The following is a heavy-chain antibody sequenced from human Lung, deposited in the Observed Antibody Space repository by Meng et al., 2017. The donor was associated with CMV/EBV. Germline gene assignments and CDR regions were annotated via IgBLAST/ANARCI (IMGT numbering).Heavy chain of an antibody. CDR2: IKEDGSER. V-gene: IGHV3-7*01. CDR3: VRGRGLDS. CDR1: GFSLSAYW. J-gene: IGHJ4*02. Sequence: GESXKISCAASGFSLSAYWMTWGRQAPGQGLEWVANIKEDGSERDYVDSVEGRFTISRDNSRNSLFLEMNSLRVGDTAVYYCVRGRGLDSWGQGTMVTVSS.